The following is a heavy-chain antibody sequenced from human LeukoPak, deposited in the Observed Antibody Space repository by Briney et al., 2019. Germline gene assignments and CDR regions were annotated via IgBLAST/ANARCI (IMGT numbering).Heavy chain of an antibody. J-gene: IGHJ5*02. V-gene: IGHV3-23*01. D-gene: IGHD5-12*01. CDR3: AKDLYGYVSNWFDP. CDR2: ISGSGGST. Sequence: GGSLRLSCAASGFTFSIYAMSWVRQAPGKGLEWVSAISGSGGSTYYADSVKGRFTISRDNSKNTLYLQMNSLRADDTAVYYCAKDLYGYVSNWFDPWGQGTLVTVSS. CDR1: GFTFSIYA.